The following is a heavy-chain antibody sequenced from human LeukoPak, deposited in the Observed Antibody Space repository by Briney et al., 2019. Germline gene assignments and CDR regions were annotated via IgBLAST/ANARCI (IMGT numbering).Heavy chain of an antibody. J-gene: IGHJ5*02. CDR3: ARDAGRGGWFDP. V-gene: IGHV3-7*01. Sequence: PGGSLRLSCAASGFTFSSYWMSGVRQAPGKGLEWVANIKQDGSEKYYVDSVKGRFTISRDNAHNSLYLQMNSLRVEDTAVYYCARDAGRGGWFDPWGQGTLVTVSS. D-gene: IGHD3-10*01. CDR1: GFTFSSYW. CDR2: IKQDGSEK.